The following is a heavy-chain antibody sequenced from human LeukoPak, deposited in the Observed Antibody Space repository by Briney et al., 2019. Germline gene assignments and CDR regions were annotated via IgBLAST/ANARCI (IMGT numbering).Heavy chain of an antibody. J-gene: IGHJ4*02. D-gene: IGHD3-22*01. CDR1: GFTFSSYW. CDR2: IKQDGSEK. V-gene: IGHV3-7*01. CDR3: AKPESPYYYDSSGYSFRY. Sequence: GGSLRLSCAASGFTFSSYWMSWVRQAPGKGLEWVANIKQDGSEKYYVDSVKGRFTISRDNSKNTLYLQMNSLRAEDTAVYYCAKPESPYYYDSSGYSFRYWGQGTLVTVSS.